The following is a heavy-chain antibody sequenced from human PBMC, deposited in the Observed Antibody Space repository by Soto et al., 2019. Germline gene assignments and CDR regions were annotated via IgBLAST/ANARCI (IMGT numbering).Heavy chain of an antibody. CDR1: GVSFSSYA. CDR3: ARENRTGDSSSGHFAG. CDR2: ISFAGTNT. Sequence: GVSLRLSCSAPGVSFSSYAMHWVRQAPGKGLEWVAVISFAGTNTHHADYVKERFTISRDNSKNTVYLNMVSLRPEDTSVYSCARENRTGDSSSGHFAGRGQGSMVTV. V-gene: IGHV3-30-3*01. J-gene: IGHJ3*01. D-gene: IGHD1-1*01.